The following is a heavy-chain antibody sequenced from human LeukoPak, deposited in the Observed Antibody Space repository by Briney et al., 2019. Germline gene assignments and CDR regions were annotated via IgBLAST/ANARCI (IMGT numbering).Heavy chain of an antibody. J-gene: IGHJ5*01. Sequence: GGSLRLSCAASGFSLSRYWMNWVRQAPGKGLEWVANIKGDGNEKNYVDSVKGRFSISRDNARNSLYLQMDSLRAEDTAVYYCAKEGDYPIITYDSWGQGALVTVSS. CDR1: GFSLSRYW. D-gene: IGHD4-17*01. V-gene: IGHV3-7*01. CDR2: IKGDGNEK. CDR3: AKEGDYPIITYDS.